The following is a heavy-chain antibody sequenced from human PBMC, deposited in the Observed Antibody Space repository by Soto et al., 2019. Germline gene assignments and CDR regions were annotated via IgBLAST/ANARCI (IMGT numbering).Heavy chain of an antibody. CDR3: VRDSSFWSGYSYYGMDV. CDR2: ISDDGSNK. J-gene: IGHJ6*02. Sequence: PGGSLRLSCAASGFTFINYVMHWVRQAPGNGLEWVAVISDDGSNKYYADSVKGRFTISRDNSENTLYLQMNGLRVEDTAMYYCVRDSSFWSGYSYYGMDVWGQGXTVTVYS. V-gene: IGHV3-30*04. CDR1: GFTFINYV. D-gene: IGHD3-3*01.